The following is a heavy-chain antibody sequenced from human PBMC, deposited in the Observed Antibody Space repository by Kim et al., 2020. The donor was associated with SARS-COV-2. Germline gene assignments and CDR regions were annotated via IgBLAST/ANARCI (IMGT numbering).Heavy chain of an antibody. CDR2: INPNSGGT. CDR1: GYTFTGYY. Sequence: ASVKVSCKASGYTFTGYYMHWVRQAPGQGLEWMGRINPNSGGTNYAQKFQGRVTMTRDTSISTAYMELSRLRSDDTAVYYCARATRTYYDILTGYAFDIWGQGTMVTVSS. J-gene: IGHJ3*02. D-gene: IGHD3-9*01. CDR3: ARATRTYYDILTGYAFDI. V-gene: IGHV1-2*06.